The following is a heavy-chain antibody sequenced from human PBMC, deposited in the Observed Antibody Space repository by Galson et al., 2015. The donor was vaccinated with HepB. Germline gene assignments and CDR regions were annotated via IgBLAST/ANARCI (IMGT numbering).Heavy chain of an antibody. D-gene: IGHD6-13*01. Sequence: SVKVSCKASGYTFTGYYMHWVRQAPGQGLEWMGRINPNSGGTNYAQKFQGRVTMTRDTSISTAYMELSRLRSDDTAVYYCARIIAAAGTQAFDIWGQGTMVTVSS. CDR3: ARIIAAAGTQAFDI. J-gene: IGHJ3*02. V-gene: IGHV1-2*06. CDR1: GYTFTGYY. CDR2: INPNSGGT.